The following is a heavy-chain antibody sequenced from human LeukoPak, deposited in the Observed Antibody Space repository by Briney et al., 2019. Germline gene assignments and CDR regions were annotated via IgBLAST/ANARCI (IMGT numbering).Heavy chain of an antibody. CDR2: INTDGSST. CDR1: GFTFSNFW. D-gene: IGHD1-7*01. J-gene: IGHJ4*02. V-gene: IGHV3-74*01. Sequence: GGSLRLSCAASGFTFSNFWMHWVRQAPGKGLVWVSRINTDGSSTVYADSVKGRFTISRDNAKNTLYLQMNNLRIEDTATYFCARDMSWNSVSYWGRGTLVTVSS. CDR3: ARDMSWNSVSY.